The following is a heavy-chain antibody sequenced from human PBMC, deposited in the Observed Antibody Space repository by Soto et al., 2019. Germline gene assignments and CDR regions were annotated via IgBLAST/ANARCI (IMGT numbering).Heavy chain of an antibody. CDR2: IYYSGST. V-gene: IGHV4-31*03. Sequence: QVQLQESGPGLVKPSQTLSLTCTVSGGSISSGGYYWSWIRQHPGKGLEWIGYIYYSGSTYYNPSLKSRVTITVDTSKNQFSLKLSSVTAADTAVYYCARDSWSNHAFDIWGQGTMVTVSS. CDR3: ARDSWSNHAFDI. CDR1: GGSISSGGYY. J-gene: IGHJ3*02.